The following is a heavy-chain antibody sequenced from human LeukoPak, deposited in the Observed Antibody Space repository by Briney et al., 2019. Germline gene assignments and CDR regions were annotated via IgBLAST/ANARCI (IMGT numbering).Heavy chain of an antibody. CDR2: ITPIFGTA. Sequence: ASVKVSCKASGGTFSSYAISWVRQAPGQGLEWMGGITPIFGTANYAQKFQGRVTITADESTSTAYMELSSLRSEDTAVYYCARHLQLLEFDAFDIWGQGTMVTVSS. CDR3: ARHLQLLEFDAFDI. V-gene: IGHV1-69*13. J-gene: IGHJ3*02. CDR1: GGTFSSYA. D-gene: IGHD2-2*01.